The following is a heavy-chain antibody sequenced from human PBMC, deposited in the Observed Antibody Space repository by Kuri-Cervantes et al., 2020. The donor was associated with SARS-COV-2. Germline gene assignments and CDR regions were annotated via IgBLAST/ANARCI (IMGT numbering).Heavy chain of an antibody. D-gene: IGHD4-17*01. Sequence: GESLKISCAVSGFTFSDFYMSWIRQAPGKGLEWVAVISYDGSNKYYADSVKGRFTISRDNSKNTLYLQMNSLRAEDTAVYYCARDLYGVLYYFDYWGQGTLVTVSS. V-gene: IGHV3-30*03. J-gene: IGHJ4*02. CDR3: ARDLYGVLYYFDY. CDR2: ISYDGSNK. CDR1: GFTFSDFY.